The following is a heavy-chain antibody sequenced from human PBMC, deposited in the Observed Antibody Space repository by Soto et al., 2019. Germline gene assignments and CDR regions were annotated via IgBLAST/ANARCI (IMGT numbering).Heavy chain of an antibody. CDR1: GGSISSYY. J-gene: IGHJ4*02. CDR2: IYYSGRT. Sequence: QVQLQESGPGLVKPSETLSLTCTVSGGSISSYYWSWIRQPPGKGLEWIGYIYYSGRTNYNPSLKSRVTISVDTSKNQFSLKLSSVPAADTAVYYCARGPQIDYWGQGTLVTVSS. V-gene: IGHV4-59*01. CDR3: ARGPQIDY.